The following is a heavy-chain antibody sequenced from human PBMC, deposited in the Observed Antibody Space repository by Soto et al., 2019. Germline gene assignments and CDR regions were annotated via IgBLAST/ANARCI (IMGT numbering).Heavy chain of an antibody. CDR3: AKAITFGGVSSYYYMDV. J-gene: IGHJ6*03. Sequence: GGSLRLSCAASGFTFSSYAMSWVRQAPGKGLEWVSAISGSGGSTYYADSVKGRFTISSDNSKNTLYLQMNSLRAEDTAVYYCAKAITFGGVSSYYYMDVWGKGTTVTVSS. D-gene: IGHD3-16*01. V-gene: IGHV3-23*01. CDR1: GFTFSSYA. CDR2: ISGSGGST.